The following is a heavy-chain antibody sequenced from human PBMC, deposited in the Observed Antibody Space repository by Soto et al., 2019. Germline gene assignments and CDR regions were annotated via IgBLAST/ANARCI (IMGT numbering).Heavy chain of an antibody. Sequence: QAQLVQSGAEVKKPGASVKVSCQASGYTFTNYDINWMRQATGEGLEWMGWMNPNSGNTGYAEKFQGRVNMTKDTSTSTAYMELSGLTSEDTAVYYCARGASYYYDKHGDYRNWYFDLWGRGTLLRVSS. V-gene: IGHV1-8*01. CDR1: GYTFTNYD. J-gene: IGHJ2*01. D-gene: IGHD3-22*01. CDR3: ARGASYYYDKHGDYRNWYFDL. CDR2: MNPNSGNT.